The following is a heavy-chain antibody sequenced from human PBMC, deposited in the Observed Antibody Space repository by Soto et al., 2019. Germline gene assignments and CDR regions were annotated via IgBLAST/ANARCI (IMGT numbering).Heavy chain of an antibody. V-gene: IGHV6-1*01. CDR3: ARDKSTSSYWLDP. J-gene: IGHJ5*02. Sequence: SQTLSRTCAISGDSVSSNSAAWNWIRQSPSRGVEWLGRTYYRSKWYNAYAVSVQSRLTISPDTSKNQFSLQRNSVPPEDTAVFYCARDKSTSSYWLDPWGQGTLVTVSS. D-gene: IGHD2-2*01. CDR1: GDSVSSNSAA. CDR2: TYYRSKWYN.